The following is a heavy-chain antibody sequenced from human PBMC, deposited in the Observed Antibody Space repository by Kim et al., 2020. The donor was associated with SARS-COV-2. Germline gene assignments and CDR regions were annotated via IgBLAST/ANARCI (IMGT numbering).Heavy chain of an antibody. CDR3: ARDRALLRYFDWFGDFDY. J-gene: IGHJ4*02. Sequence: GGSLRLSCAASGFTFSSYAMHWVRQAPGKGLEWVAVISYDGSNKYYADSVKGRFTISRDNSKNTLYLQMNSLRAEDTAVYYCARDRALLRYFDWFGDFDYWGQGTLVTVSS. D-gene: IGHD3-9*01. CDR2: ISYDGSNK. CDR1: GFTFSSYA. V-gene: IGHV3-30*04.